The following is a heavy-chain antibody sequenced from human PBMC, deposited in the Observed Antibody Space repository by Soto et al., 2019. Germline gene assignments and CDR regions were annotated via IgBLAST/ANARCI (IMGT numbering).Heavy chain of an antibody. V-gene: IGHV4-59*01. Sequence: SETLSLTCTVSGGSISNFCWSWIRQPPGKGLEWIGYISYSGNTNYNPSLKSRVSISVDTSKNQLSLNLTSVTAADTAVYYCARAPMVLSRSYFDSWGQGTPVTVSS. D-gene: IGHD2-8*01. CDR1: GGSISNFC. CDR2: ISYSGNT. CDR3: ARAPMVLSRSYFDS. J-gene: IGHJ4*02.